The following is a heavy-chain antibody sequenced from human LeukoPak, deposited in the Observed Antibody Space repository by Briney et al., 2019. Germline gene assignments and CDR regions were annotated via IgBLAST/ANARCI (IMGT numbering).Heavy chain of an antibody. D-gene: IGHD5-12*01. CDR3: ASGYDHHFDY. CDR2: IYYSGST. Sequence: SETLSLTCTVSGGSISSYCWSWIRQPPGKGLEWIGYIYYSGSTNYNPSLKSRVTISVDTSKNQFSLKLSSVTAADTAVYYCASGYDHHFDYWGQGTLVTVSS. V-gene: IGHV4-59*08. CDR1: GGSISSYC. J-gene: IGHJ4*02.